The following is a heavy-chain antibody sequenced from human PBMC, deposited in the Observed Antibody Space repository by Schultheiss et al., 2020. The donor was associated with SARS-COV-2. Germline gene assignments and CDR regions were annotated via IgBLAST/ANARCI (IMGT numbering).Heavy chain of an antibody. CDR3: AKDSGETYYDYVWGSSQWDAFDI. Sequence: GGSLRLSCAASGFTFSSYAMHWVRQAPGKGLEYVSAISSNGGSTYYANSVKGRFTISRDNSKNTLYLQMNSLRAEDTAVYYCAKDSGETYYDYVWGSSQWDAFDIWGQGTMVTVSS. CDR2: ISSNGGST. D-gene: IGHD3-16*01. V-gene: IGHV3-64*01. J-gene: IGHJ3*02. CDR1: GFTFSSYA.